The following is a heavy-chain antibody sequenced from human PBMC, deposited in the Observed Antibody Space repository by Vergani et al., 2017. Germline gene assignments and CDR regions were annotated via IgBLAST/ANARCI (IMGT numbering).Heavy chain of an antibody. CDR1: GFTFNHYA. CDR2: ISGSGGST. Sequence: EVQLLESGGDLVQPGGSQRLSCAASGFTFNHYAMNWVRQAPGKGLEWVSGISGSGGSTYYAGSVKGRFTISRDSSKNTLYLQMNSLSAGDTAVYYCAKANPRNSXYDYLYYYHAMDVWGQGTTVTVSS. V-gene: IGHV3-23*01. J-gene: IGHJ6*02. CDR3: AKANPRNSXYDYLYYYHAMDV. D-gene: IGHD5-12*01.